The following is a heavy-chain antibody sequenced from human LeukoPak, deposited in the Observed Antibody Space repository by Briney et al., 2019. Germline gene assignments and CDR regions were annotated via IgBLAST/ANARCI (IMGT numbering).Heavy chain of an antibody. CDR3: ARDLCSSSWYRWFDP. Sequence: SETLSLTCTVSGGSISSYYWSWIRQPPGKGLEWIGYIYYSGSTNYNPSLKSRVTISVDTSKNQFSLKLSSVTAADTAVYYCARDLCSSSWYRWFDPWGQGTLVTVSS. CDR2: IYYSGST. V-gene: IGHV4-4*08. J-gene: IGHJ5*02. CDR1: GGSISSYY. D-gene: IGHD6-13*01.